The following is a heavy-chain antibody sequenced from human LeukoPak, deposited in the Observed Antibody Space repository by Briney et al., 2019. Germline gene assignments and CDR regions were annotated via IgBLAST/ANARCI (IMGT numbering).Heavy chain of an antibody. CDR1: GFTFSSYG. D-gene: IGHD5-18*01. CDR3: AREDTALVIAY. V-gene: IGHV3-33*01. CDR2: MWYDESNK. J-gene: IGHJ4*02. Sequence: PGGSLRLSCAASGFTFSSYGMHWVRQAPGKGLEWVAIMWYDESNKYYTDSVKGRFTISRDNSKNTLYLQMNSLRVEDTAVYYCAREDTALVIAYWGQGTLVTVSS.